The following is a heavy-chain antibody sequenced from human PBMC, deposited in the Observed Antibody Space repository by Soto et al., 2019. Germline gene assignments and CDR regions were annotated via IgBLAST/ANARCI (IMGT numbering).Heavy chain of an antibody. D-gene: IGHD4-17*01. CDR1: GGTLRNYG. J-gene: IGHJ6*02. CDR2: IIPVFGTA. V-gene: IGHV1-69*12. CDR3: SRGDATKIVVTTYYGMDV. Sequence: QVQLVQSGAEVKKPGSSVRVSCKAYGGTLRNYGISWVRQAPGQGLEWMGGIIPVFGTANYAQKFQGRVTITADESTSTVYMDVTSLRSEDTAVYYCSRGDATKIVVTTYYGMDVWGQGTTVTVSS.